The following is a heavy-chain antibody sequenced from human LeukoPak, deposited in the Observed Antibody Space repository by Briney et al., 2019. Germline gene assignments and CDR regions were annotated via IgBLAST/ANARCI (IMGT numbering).Heavy chain of an antibody. CDR2: IYYSGST. Sequence: SKTLSLTCTVSGGSISSYYWSWIRQPPGKGLEWIGYIYYSGSTNYNPSLKSRVTISVDTSKNQFSLKLSSVTAADTAVYYCATLTDWFDPWGQGTLVTVSS. CDR3: ATLTDWFDP. CDR1: GGSISSYY. V-gene: IGHV4-59*01. J-gene: IGHJ5*02.